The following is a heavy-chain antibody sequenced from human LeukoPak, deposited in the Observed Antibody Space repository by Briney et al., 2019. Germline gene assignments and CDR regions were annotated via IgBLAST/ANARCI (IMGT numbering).Heavy chain of an antibody. V-gene: IGHV1-46*01. CDR3: ARGTIRFLEWLPYDAFDI. D-gene: IGHD3-3*01. CDR2: INPSGGST. J-gene: IGHJ3*02. CDR1: GYTFTSYY. Sequence: ASVKVSCKASGYTFTSYYMHWVRQAPGQGLEWMGIINPSGGSTSYAQKSQGRVTMTRDTSTSTVYMELSSLRSEDTAVYYCARGTIRFLEWLPYDAFDIWGQGTMVTVSS.